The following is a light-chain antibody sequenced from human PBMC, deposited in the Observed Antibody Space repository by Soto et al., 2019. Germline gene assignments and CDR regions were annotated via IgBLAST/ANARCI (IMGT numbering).Light chain of an antibody. V-gene: IGKV1D-12*01. J-gene: IGKJ4*01. CDR3: QQTDDFPLN. Sequence: DIQMTQSPSSVSASVGDTVTITCRASQGIYSRLAWYQQKPGKAPELLIYATSTLQNGVPSRFSGSGFGTDFTLSISSLQPEDSASYFCQQTDDFPLNFGGGTKVEI. CDR2: ATS. CDR1: QGIYSR.